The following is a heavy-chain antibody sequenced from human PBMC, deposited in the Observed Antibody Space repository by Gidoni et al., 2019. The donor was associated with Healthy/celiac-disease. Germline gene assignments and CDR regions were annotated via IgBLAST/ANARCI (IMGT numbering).Heavy chain of an antibody. CDR2: INPNSGGT. V-gene: IGHV1-2*04. D-gene: IGHD2-8*01. CDR3: ARDDRYCTNGVCFDRATNYYYYGMDV. CDR1: GYTFTGHY. J-gene: IGHJ6*02. Sequence: QVQLVQSGAEAKKPGASVKAPCKAPGYTFTGHYMPCVPQPPGQGLEWMGWINPNSGGTNYAQKFQGWVTMTRDTSISTAYMELSRLRSDDTAVYYCARDDRYCTNGVCFDRATNYYYYGMDVWGQGTTVTVSS.